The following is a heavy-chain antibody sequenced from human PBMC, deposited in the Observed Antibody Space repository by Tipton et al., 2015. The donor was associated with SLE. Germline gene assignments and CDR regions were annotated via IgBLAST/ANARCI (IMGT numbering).Heavy chain of an antibody. CDR3: ARDSLDYGGSLDAFDI. Sequence: QLVQSGPEVKKPGSSVKVSCKASGGTFSSYAISWVRQAPGQGLEWMGGIIPIFGTANYAQKFQGRVTITADASTSTAYMELSRLRSEDTAVYYCARDSLDYGGSLDAFDIWGQGTMVTVSS. J-gene: IGHJ3*02. V-gene: IGHV1-69*01. D-gene: IGHD4-23*01. CDR1: GGTFSSYA. CDR2: IIPIFGTA.